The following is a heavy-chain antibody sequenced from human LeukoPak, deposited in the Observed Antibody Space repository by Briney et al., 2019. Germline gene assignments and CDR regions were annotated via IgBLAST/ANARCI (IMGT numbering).Heavy chain of an antibody. D-gene: IGHD5-24*01. CDR1: GVSISTISYY. Sequence: PSETLSLTCTVSGVSISTISYYWGGNRQPPGKGLEGMANIFYSGSTYYSPSLRSRFTISLDTSRNQFSLNVYSVTAADTAVYYCDRDRGRNDYNFNYWGQGALVTVSS. CDR2: IFYSGST. V-gene: IGHV4-39*07. CDR3: DRDRGRNDYNFNY. J-gene: IGHJ4*02.